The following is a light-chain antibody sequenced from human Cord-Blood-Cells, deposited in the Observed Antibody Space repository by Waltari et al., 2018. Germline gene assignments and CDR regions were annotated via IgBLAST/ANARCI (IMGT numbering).Light chain of an antibody. CDR2: ENN. CDR3: GTWDSSLSAGRV. Sequence: QTLFTQPPSVSAAPGQTVTIPCSGTSSNIGNTYVSWYQQLPGTAPKLLIYENNKRPSGIPDRFSGSKSGTSATLGITGLQTGDEADYYCGTWDSSLSAGRVFGGG. CDR1: SSNIGNTY. J-gene: IGLJ3*02. V-gene: IGLV1-51*02.